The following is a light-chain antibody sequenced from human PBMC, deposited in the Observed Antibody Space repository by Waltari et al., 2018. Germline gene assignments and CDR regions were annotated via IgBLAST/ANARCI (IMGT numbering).Light chain of an antibody. Sequence: SYELTQPSSVSVSPGQTARITCSGDILPKNFARWFQQKPGQAPLLVIYNDSERPSGSPERFSGSSSGTTVTLTISGAQIEDEADYFCYSTANNSPVVFGGGTRLTVL. V-gene: IGLV3-27*01. CDR3: YSTANNSPVV. CDR2: NDS. CDR1: ILPKNF. J-gene: IGLJ2*01.